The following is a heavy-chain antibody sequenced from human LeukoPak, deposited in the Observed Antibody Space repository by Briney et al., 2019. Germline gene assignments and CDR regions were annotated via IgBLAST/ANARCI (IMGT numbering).Heavy chain of an antibody. CDR1: GFIFHDFA. Sequence: PGGSLRLSCAASGFIFHDFAMHWVRQAPRKGLEWVSTISWNSDIILYADSVKGRFTISRDNDRDSLYMEMKSLRPEDTALYFCVKSGGYYYMDAWGKGTTVIVSS. CDR3: VKSGGYYYMDA. CDR2: ISWNSDII. D-gene: IGHD2-15*01. V-gene: IGHV3-9*01. J-gene: IGHJ6*03.